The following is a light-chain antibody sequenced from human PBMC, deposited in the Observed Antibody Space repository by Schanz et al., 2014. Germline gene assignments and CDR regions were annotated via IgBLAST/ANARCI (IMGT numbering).Light chain of an antibody. V-gene: IGKV1-33*01. CDR3: QEYDKLFT. J-gene: IGKJ3*01. CDR1: QDITNY. CDR2: DAS. Sequence: DIQLTQSPSSLSASVGDRVTITCQASQDITNYLNWYQQKPGKAPKLLIYDASNLETGVPSRFSGSGSGTYFTLTISSLQPEDFATYYCQEYDKLFTFGPGTKVDIK.